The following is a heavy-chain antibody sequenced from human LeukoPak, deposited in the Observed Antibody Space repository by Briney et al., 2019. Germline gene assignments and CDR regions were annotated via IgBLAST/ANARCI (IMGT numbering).Heavy chain of an antibody. Sequence: SQTLSLTCTVSGGSISSGGYYWSWIRQHPGKGLEWIGYIYYSGSTYYNPSLKSRVTISVDTSENQFSLKLSSVTAADTAVYYCASYGCSSTSCFDYWGQGTLVTVSS. D-gene: IGHD2-2*01. J-gene: IGHJ4*02. V-gene: IGHV4-31*03. CDR2: IYYSGST. CDR1: GGSISSGGYY. CDR3: ASYGCSSTSCFDY.